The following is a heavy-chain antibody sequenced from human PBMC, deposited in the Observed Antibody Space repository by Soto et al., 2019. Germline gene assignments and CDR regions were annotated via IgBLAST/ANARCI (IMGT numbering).Heavy chain of an antibody. D-gene: IGHD6-13*01. CDR2: IWYDGSNT. Sequence: QVQLVESGGGVVQPGRSLTLSCAASGFIFSSYGMHWVRQAPGKGLQWVAVIWYDGSNTYYADSVKGRFTISRDNSKNTLYLQMNSLRAEDTAVYYCGRGLRAAAGRDYFQYWGQGTLVTVSS. V-gene: IGHV3-33*01. CDR1: GFIFSSYG. CDR3: GRGLRAAAGRDYFQY. J-gene: IGHJ1*01.